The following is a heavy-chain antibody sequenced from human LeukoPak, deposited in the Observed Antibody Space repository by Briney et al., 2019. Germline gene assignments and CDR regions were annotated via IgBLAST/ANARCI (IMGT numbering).Heavy chain of an antibody. Sequence: GKSLRLSCAASGFTFSSYGMHWVRQAPGKGLEWVSSISSSSSYIYYADSVQRRFTTSRDNAKNSLYLQMNRLRAEDTAVYYCARDRYHGSGTYFDYWGEGTLVTVSS. D-gene: IGHD3-10*01. CDR1: GFTFSSYG. CDR3: ARDRYHGSGTYFDY. CDR2: ISSSSSYI. V-gene: IGHV3-21*01. J-gene: IGHJ4*02.